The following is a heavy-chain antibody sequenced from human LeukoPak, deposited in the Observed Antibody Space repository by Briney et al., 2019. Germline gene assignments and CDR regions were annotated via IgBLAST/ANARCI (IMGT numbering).Heavy chain of an antibody. D-gene: IGHD6-6*01. CDR2: ISSSGGST. Sequence: GGSLRLSCAASGFTFDDYGMSWVRQAPGKGLEWVSAISSSGGSTYYADFVKGRFTISRDNSKNTLYLQMKTLRAEDTAVYFCAKDEYSTSPVTFDYWGQGTLVTVSS. V-gene: IGHV3-23*01. CDR3: AKDEYSTSPVTFDY. CDR1: GFTFDDYG. J-gene: IGHJ4*02.